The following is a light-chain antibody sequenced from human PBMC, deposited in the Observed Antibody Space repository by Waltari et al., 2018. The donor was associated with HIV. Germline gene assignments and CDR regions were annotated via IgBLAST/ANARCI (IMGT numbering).Light chain of an antibody. V-gene: IGLV2-23*02. J-gene: IGLJ2*01. Sequence: QSALTQPASVSGSFGQSITISCTGSSSDVGSYNLVSWYHHHPGKAPKLILYEVFKRPSGVSNRFSGSKSGNTASLTVSGLQAEDEGHYYCCSYAGSRIPFGGGTKLTVL. CDR1: SSDVGSYNL. CDR2: EVF. CDR3: CSYAGSRIP.